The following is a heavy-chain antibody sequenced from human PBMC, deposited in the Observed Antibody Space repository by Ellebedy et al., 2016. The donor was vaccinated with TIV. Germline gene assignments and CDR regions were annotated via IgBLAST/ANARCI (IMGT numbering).Heavy chain of an antibody. D-gene: IGHD6-19*01. CDR1: GYTFTSYA. CDR2: INAGNGNT. Sequence: ASVKVSCKASGYTFTSYAMHWVRQAPGQRLEWTGWINAGNGNTKYSQKFQGRVTITRDTSTSTAYMELRSLRSDDTAVYYCTREGVAGMFYFDYWGQGTLVTVSS. CDR3: TREGVAGMFYFDY. J-gene: IGHJ4*02. V-gene: IGHV1-3*01.